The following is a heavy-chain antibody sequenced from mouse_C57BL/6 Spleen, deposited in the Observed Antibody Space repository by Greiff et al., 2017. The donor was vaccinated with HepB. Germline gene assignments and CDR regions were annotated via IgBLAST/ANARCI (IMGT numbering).Heavy chain of an antibody. J-gene: IGHJ1*03. CDR1: GYTFTDYY. CDR2: INPYNGGT. CDR3: ARRRRITTVEGYFDV. Sequence: VQLKESGPVLVKPGASVKMSCKASGYTFTDYYMNWVKQSHGKSLEWIGVINPYNGGTSYNQKFKGKATLTVDKSSSTAYMELNSLTSEDSAVYYCARRRRITTVEGYFDVWGTGTTVTVSS. V-gene: IGHV1-19*01. D-gene: IGHD1-1*01.